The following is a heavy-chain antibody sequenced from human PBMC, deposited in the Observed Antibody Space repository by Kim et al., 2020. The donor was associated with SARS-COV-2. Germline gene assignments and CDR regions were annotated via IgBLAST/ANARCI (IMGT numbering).Heavy chain of an antibody. J-gene: IGHJ2*01. CDR2: IIPIFAIG. Sequence: SVKVSCKASGGTFSNYPISWVRQAPGQGLEWMGRIIPIFAIGDYTQKFQGRVTITADTSTSTAYMDLSSLTSEDTAVYYCAREIEVAGVYWYFALWGRGTLVTVSS. D-gene: IGHD6-19*01. CDR3: AREIEVAGVYWYFAL. V-gene: IGHV1-69*04. CDR1: GGTFSNYP.